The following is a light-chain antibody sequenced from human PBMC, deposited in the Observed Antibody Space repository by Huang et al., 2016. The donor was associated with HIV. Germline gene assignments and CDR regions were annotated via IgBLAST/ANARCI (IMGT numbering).Light chain of an antibody. J-gene: IGKJ1*01. Sequence: EIVMTQSPGTLSVSPGERATLSCRACQGVVNNVAWYQQKPGQTPRLLIHGASTRATGIPARFSGSASGTEFTLTISSLQTEDFAIYYCQQYNNGPPWTFGQGT. V-gene: IGKV3D-15*01. CDR1: QGVVNN. CDR3: QQYNNGPPWT. CDR2: GAS.